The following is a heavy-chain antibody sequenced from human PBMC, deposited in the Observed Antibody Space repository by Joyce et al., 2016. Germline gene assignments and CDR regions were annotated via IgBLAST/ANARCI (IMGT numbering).Heavy chain of an antibody. CDR2: ISGSGGST. CDR3: AKDSGRLIRDSRDYYYGMDV. Sequence: EVQLLESGGGLVQPGGSLRLSCAASGFTFSSYAMGGVRQAPGKGLEWVSAISGSGGSTYYADSVKGRFTISRDNSNNTLYLQMNRLRAEDTAVYYCAKDSGRLIRDSRDYYYGMDVWGQGTTVTVSS. V-gene: IGHV3-23*01. D-gene: IGHD5-12*01. J-gene: IGHJ6*02. CDR1: GFTFSSYA.